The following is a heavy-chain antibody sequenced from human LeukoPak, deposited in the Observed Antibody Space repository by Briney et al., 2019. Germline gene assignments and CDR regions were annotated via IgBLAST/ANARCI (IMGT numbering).Heavy chain of an antibody. D-gene: IGHD3-10*01. CDR1: GDRFTNYW. V-gene: IGHV5-51*01. J-gene: IGHJ5*02. CDR2: IYPGDSDT. CDR3: ARRPLRSQNWFSP. Sequence: GESLKISCKGSGDRFTNYWIGWVRQMPGKGLEWMGIIYPGDSDTRYSPSFQGQVTISADRATSTAYLQWSSLKASDSAMHYCARRPLRSQNWFSPWGQGTLVTVSS.